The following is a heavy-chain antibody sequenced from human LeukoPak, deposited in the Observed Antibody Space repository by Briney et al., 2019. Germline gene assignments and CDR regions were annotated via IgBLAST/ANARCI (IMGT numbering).Heavy chain of an antibody. CDR3: ARKGWSYGDVPS. Sequence: SETLSLTCRVSGYSISSGFHWGWIRQPPGKGLEWIGRIYYSGSTYYNPSLKSRVTISVDTSNNQFSLNVSSVTAADTAVYYCARKGWSYGDVPSWGQGTLVTVSS. CDR1: GYSISSGFH. V-gene: IGHV4-38-2*01. D-gene: IGHD4-17*01. CDR2: IYYSGST. J-gene: IGHJ4*02.